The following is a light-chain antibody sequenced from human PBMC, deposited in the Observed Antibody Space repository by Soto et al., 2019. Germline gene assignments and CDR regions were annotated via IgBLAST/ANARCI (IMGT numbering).Light chain of an antibody. CDR1: SSDVGDYNY. V-gene: IGLV2-14*03. J-gene: IGLJ2*01. CDR2: GVS. Sequence: QSALAQPASVSGSPGQSITISCTGTSSDVGDYNYVSWYQQVPGKAPKLIIYGVSDRPSGVSDRFSGSKSGTTASLTISGLQAEDEATYYCNSSSSGTTYVVFGGGTKLTVL. CDR3: NSSSSGTTYVV.